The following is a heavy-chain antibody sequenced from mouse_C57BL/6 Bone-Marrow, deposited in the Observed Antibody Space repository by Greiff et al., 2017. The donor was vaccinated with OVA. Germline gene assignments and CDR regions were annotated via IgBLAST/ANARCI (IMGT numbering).Heavy chain of an antibody. CDR1: GYTFTSYW. V-gene: IGHV1-5*01. CDR2: IYPGNSDT. CDR3: TREDDGYMRGNYAMDY. J-gene: IGHJ4*01. Sequence: VQLKESGTVLARPGASVKMSCKTSGYTFTSYWMHWVKQRPGQGLEWIGAIYPGNSDTSYTQKFKGKAKLTAVTSASTYDRELSSLTNDDSAVYYCTREDDGYMRGNYAMDYWGQGTSVTVSS. D-gene: IGHD2-3*01.